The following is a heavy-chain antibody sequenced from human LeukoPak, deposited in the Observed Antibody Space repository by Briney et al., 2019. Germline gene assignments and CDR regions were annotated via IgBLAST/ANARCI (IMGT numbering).Heavy chain of an antibody. Sequence: GGSLRLSCAASGFTFSSYAMSWVRQAPGKGLEWVSVISGSGGSTYCADSVEGRFTTPRPYSKTTLYLQMNSQRADDTAVYYCARSSGWCSLDYWGHGTLVTVSS. CDR2: ISGSGGST. D-gene: IGHD6-19*01. CDR1: GFTFSSYA. J-gene: IGHJ4*01. V-gene: IGHV3-23*01. CDR3: ARSSGWCSLDY.